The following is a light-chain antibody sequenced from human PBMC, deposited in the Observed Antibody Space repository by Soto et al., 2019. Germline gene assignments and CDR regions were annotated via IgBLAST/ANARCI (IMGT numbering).Light chain of an antibody. CDR3: CSYVGRNTYV. Sequence: QSVLTQPASVSGSPGQSITISCTGTSSDVGSYNLVSWYQQHPGKAPKLMIFDVSKRPSGVPNRFSGSKSGNTASLTISGLRAEDEADYYCCSYVGRNTYVFGTGTKLTVL. V-gene: IGLV2-23*02. CDR2: DVS. CDR1: SSDVGSYNL. J-gene: IGLJ1*01.